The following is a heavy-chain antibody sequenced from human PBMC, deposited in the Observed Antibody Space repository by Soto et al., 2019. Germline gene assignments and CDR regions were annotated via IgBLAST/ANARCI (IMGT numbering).Heavy chain of an antibody. Sequence: SETLSLTCSVSGFAISRGYYWSWVRQPPGKGLEWIGSIYPSVSSYHNPSLATRLGLSIDASKNQFTLNLTSVTAADTALYFCAREKVGTTFFDTWGQGIQVTVSS. D-gene: IGHD2-21*02. V-gene: IGHV4-38-2*02. CDR3: AREKVGTTFFDT. CDR2: IYPSVSS. CDR1: GFAISRGYY. J-gene: IGHJ4*02.